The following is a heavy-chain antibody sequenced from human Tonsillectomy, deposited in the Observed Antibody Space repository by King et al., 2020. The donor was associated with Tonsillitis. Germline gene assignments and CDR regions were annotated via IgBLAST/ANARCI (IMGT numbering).Heavy chain of an antibody. CDR2: IYDSGST. CDR3: ARDSSSGWSPVLFDP. CDR1: GGSISSYY. V-gene: IGHV4-59*01. J-gene: IGHJ5*02. D-gene: IGHD6-19*01. Sequence: VQLQESGPGLVKPSETLSLTCTVSGGSISSYYWSWIRQPPGKGLEWIGYIYDSGSTNYNPPLNSRVTISVDTSKNQFSLKLSSVTAADTAVYYCARDSSSGWSPVLFDPWGQGTLVTVSS.